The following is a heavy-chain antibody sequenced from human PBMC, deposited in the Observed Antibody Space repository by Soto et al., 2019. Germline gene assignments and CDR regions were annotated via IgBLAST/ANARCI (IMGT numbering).Heavy chain of an antibody. V-gene: IGHV3-23*01. CDR2: ISGSGGST. CDR1: GFTFSSYA. Sequence: VGSLRLSCAASGFTFSSYAMSWVRQAPGKGLEWVSAISGSGGSTYYADSVKGRFTISRDNSKNTLYLPMNSLRAEDTAVYYCAKDIFQSIVGASDYCGQRTLVTVSS. J-gene: IGHJ4*02. D-gene: IGHD1-26*01. CDR3: AKDIFQSIVGASDY.